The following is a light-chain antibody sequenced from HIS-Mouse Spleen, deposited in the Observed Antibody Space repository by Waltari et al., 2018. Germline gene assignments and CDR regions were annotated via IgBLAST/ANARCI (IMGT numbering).Light chain of an antibody. V-gene: IGLV3-10*01. J-gene: IGLJ2*01. CDR3: YSTDSSGNHRV. Sequence: SYELTQPPSVSVSPGQTARISCSGDALPKKYAYWYLQKSGQAPVLVIYEDRKRPSGIPESFAGSSSGTMASLTISGAQVEDEADYYCYSTDSSGNHRVFGGGTKLTVL. CDR2: EDR. CDR1: ALPKKY.